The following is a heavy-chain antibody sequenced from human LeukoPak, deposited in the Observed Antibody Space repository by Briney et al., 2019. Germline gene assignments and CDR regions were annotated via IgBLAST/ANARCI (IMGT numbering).Heavy chain of an antibody. Sequence: QSGGSLRLSCAASGFTFSSYAMSWVRQAPGKGLEWVSAISGSGGSTYYADSVKGRFTISRDNSKNTLYLQMNSLRAEDTAVYYCARVRHVSGWDGFSWGPIDYWGQGTLVTVSS. J-gene: IGHJ4*02. CDR1: GFTFSSYA. CDR3: ARVRHVSGWDGFSWGPIDY. D-gene: IGHD6-19*01. CDR2: ISGSGGST. V-gene: IGHV3-23*01.